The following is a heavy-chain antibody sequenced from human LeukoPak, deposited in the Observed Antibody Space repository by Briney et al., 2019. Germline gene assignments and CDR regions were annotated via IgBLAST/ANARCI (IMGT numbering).Heavy chain of an antibody. CDR1: GGSISSYY. J-gene: IGHJ3*02. CDR3: AGVKSAYSVIYYAQFDAFDI. V-gene: IGHV4-4*07. CDR2: IYTSGST. Sequence: PSETLSLTCTVSGGSISSYYWSWIRQPAGKGLEWIGRIYTSGSTNYNPSLKSRVTMSVDTSKNQFSLKLSSVTAADTAVYYCAGVKSAYSVIYYAQFDAFDIWGQGTMVTVSS. D-gene: IGHD1-26*01.